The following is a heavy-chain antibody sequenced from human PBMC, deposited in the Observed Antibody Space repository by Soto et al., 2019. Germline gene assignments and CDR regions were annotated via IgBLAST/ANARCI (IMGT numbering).Heavy chain of an antibody. CDR2: IYWDDDK. V-gene: IGHV2-5*02. J-gene: IGHJ4*02. CDR1: GFSLSISGVG. Sequence: QITLKESGPTLVKPTQTLTLTCTFSGFSLSISGVGVGWIRQPPGKALEWLALIYWDDDKRYSPSLKSRLTITKDTSKNQVVLTMTNMDPVDTATYYCAHKGGGNHILDNWGQGTLVTVSS. D-gene: IGHD3-16*01. CDR3: AHKGGGNHILDN.